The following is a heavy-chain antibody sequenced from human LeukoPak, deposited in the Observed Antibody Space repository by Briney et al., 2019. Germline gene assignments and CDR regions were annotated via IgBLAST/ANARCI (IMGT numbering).Heavy chain of an antibody. CDR2: IYSGGST. CDR3: ARDRIVVVPANPAAYYYMDV. V-gene: IGHV3-53*01. Sequence: PGGSLRLSCAASGFTVSSNYMSWVRQAPGKGLEWVSVIYSGGSTYYADSVKGRFTISRDNSKNTLYLQMNSLRAEDTALYYCARDRIVVVPANPAAYYYMDVWGKGTTVTVSS. D-gene: IGHD2-2*01. CDR1: GFTVSSNY. J-gene: IGHJ6*03.